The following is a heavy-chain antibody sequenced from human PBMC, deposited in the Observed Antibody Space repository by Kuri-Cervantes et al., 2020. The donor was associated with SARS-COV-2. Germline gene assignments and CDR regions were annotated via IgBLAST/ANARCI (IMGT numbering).Heavy chain of an antibody. V-gene: IGHV1-18*01. CDR1: GYTFTSYG. J-gene: IGHJ6*03. Sequence: ASVKVSCKASGYTFTSYGISWVRQAPGQGLEWMGWISAYNGNTNYAQKLQGRVTMTTDTSTSTAYMELRSLRSDGTAVYYCARASTYCSSTSCYDYYYMNVWGKGTTVTVSS. CDR2: ISAYNGNT. CDR3: ARASTYCSSTSCYDYYYMNV. D-gene: IGHD2-2*01.